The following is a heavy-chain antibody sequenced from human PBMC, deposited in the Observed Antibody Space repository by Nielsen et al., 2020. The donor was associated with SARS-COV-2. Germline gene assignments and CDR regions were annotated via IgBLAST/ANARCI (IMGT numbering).Heavy chain of an antibody. CDR3: VRHSSGTNFDY. CDR2: IFHSGST. J-gene: IGHJ4*02. CDR1: GGSVSSNDW. V-gene: IGHV4-4*02. Sequence: SETLSLTCAASGGSVSSNDWWTWVRQSPGQGLEWIGTIFHSGSTYYNPSLKSRVTVFMDTSKNQFSLKLSTVTAADTAVFYCVRHSSGTNFDYWGRGTLVTVSS. D-gene: IGHD3-22*01.